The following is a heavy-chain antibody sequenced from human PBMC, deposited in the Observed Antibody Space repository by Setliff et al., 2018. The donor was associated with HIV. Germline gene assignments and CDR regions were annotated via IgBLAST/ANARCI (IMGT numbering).Heavy chain of an antibody. D-gene: IGHD6-13*01. Sequence: GLYRVSGISYSGGNTFYADYLKGRFTISRAYSKNTLFLQMNSLRPDDTARYFCTNVGSSWAFDYWGQGAVVTVSS. CDR2: ISYSGGNT. CDR3: TNVGSSWAFDY. V-gene: IGHV3-23*01. J-gene: IGHJ4*02.